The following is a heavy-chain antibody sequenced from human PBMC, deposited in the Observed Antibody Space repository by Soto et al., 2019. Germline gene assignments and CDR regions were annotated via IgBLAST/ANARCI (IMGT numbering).Heavy chain of an antibody. CDR1: GYTFTSYG. CDR2: ISAYNGNT. CDR3: ARDGAGSYYKDDYYYGMDV. V-gene: IGHV1-18*01. J-gene: IGHJ6*02. D-gene: IGHD3-10*01. Sequence: ASVKVSCKASGYTFTSYGIRWVRQAPGQGLEWMGWISAYNGNTNYAQRLQGRVTMTTDTSTSTAYMELRSLRSDDTAVYYCARDGAGSYYKDDYYYGMDVWGQGTTVTVSS.